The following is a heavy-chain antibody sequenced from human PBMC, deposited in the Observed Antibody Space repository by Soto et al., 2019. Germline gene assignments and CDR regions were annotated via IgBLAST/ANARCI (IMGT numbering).Heavy chain of an antibody. CDR1: GSLSSSNYY. CDR2: IHYTGST. Sequence: SSETPSLTCSFSGSLSSSNYYRARVRPPPGKGLEWIGSIHYTGSTYSNPSLKSRVTISVDTSKNQFSLKLTSVSAADTAVYYCARRECSGGTCSFDHWGQGTLVTVSS. CDR3: ARRECSGGTCSFDH. V-gene: IGHV4-39*01. J-gene: IGHJ5*02. D-gene: IGHD2-15*01.